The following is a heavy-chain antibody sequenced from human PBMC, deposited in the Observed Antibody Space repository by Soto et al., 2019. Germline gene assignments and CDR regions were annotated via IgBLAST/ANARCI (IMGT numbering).Heavy chain of an antibody. CDR3: ARGATTVY. V-gene: IGHV4-39*01. J-gene: IGHJ4*02. D-gene: IGHD1-26*01. CDR2: IYYSGST. CDR1: GGSISSSSYY. Sequence: SETLSLTCTVSGGSISSSSYYWGWIRQPPGKGLEWIGGIYYSGSTYYNPSLKSRVTISVDTSKNQFSLKLSSVTAADTAVYYCARGATTVYWGQGTLVTVSS.